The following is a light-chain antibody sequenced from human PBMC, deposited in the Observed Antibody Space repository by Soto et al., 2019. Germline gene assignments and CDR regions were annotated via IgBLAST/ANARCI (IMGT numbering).Light chain of an antibody. CDR1: QTISPW. Sequence: DIQMTQSPSTLSASVGDRFTITFRSSQTISPWLAWYQQKPGKAPKLLIYDASSLQSGVPSRFSGSGSGTDFTLTISRLQPDDFATYYCQQYESYSAITFGQGTRLEIK. J-gene: IGKJ5*01. CDR3: QQYESYSAIT. V-gene: IGKV1-5*01. CDR2: DAS.